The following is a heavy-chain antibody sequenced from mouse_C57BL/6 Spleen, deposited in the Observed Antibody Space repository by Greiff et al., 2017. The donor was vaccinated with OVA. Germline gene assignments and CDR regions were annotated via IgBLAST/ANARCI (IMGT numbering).Heavy chain of an antibody. CDR1: GFTFKDDY. CDR2: IDPGNGDT. Sequence: EVQLQQSGAELVRPGASVKLSCTASGFTFKDDYMHWVKQRPEKGLEWIGWIDPGNGDTEYATKIQGKDTITADTSSNTAYLQLSSLTSEDTAVYYGTTIHDRYYDGSSYAMDYWGQGTSVTVSS. J-gene: IGHJ4*01. V-gene: IGHV14-4*01. D-gene: IGHD1-1*01. CDR3: TTIHDRYYDGSSYAMDY.